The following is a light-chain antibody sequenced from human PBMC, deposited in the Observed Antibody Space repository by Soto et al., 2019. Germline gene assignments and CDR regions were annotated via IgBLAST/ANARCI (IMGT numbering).Light chain of an antibody. CDR3: TAWDDSLSGVV. Sequence: QSVLTQPPSASGTTGQRVTISCSGSSSNIGSNYVYWYQQLPGTAPKLIIYRNNQRTSGVPDRFSGAKSGTTASLAIIGLRSEDEADYYCTAWDDSLSGVVFGGGTKLTVL. V-gene: IGLV1-47*01. CDR1: SSNIGSNY. J-gene: IGLJ2*01. CDR2: RNN.